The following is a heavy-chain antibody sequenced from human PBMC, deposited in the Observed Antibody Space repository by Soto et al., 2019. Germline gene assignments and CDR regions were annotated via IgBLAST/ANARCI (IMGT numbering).Heavy chain of an antibody. J-gene: IGHJ6*03. Sequence: VQLVASGGGLVQPGGSLRLSCAASGFTFSNYWMYWVRQAPGKGLVWVSRINSDGSVSSYADSVKGRLTISRDNVKNTLYLQMDSLRAEDTAVYYCARGDCVGGTCYSLAGSFYYYMDVWGKGTTVTVFS. CDR1: GFTFSNYW. V-gene: IGHV3-74*01. D-gene: IGHD2-15*01. CDR2: INSDGSVS. CDR3: ARGDCVGGTCYSLAGSFYYYMDV.